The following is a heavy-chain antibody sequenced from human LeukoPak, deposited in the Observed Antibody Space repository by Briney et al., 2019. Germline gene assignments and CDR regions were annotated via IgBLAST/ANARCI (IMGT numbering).Heavy chain of an antibody. V-gene: IGHV3-48*03. D-gene: IGHD6-19*01. J-gene: IGHJ4*02. Sequence: PGGSLRLSCAASGFTFSSYEMNWVRQAPGKGLEWVSYISSSGSTIYYADSVKGRFTISRDNAKNSLYLQMNSLRAEDTAVYYCARGVSSGWWGLFDYWGQGTLVTVSS. CDR2: ISSSGSTI. CDR1: GFTFSSYE. CDR3: ARGVSSGWWGLFDY.